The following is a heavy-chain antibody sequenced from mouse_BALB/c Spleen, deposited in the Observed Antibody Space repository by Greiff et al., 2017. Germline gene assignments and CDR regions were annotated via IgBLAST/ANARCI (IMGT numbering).Heavy chain of an antibody. CDR1: GYAFTNYL. CDR2: IYPGDGDT. D-gene: IGHD1-1*01. CDR3: ARWGYYYGSSYYFDY. V-gene: IGHV1-54*01. J-gene: IGHJ2*01. Sequence: QVQLQQSGAELVRPGTSVKVSCKASGYAFTNYLIEWVKQRPGQGLEWIGQIYPGDGDTNYNGKFKGKATLTADKSSSTAYMQLSSLTSEDSAVYFCARWGYYYGSSYYFDYWGQGTTLTVSS.